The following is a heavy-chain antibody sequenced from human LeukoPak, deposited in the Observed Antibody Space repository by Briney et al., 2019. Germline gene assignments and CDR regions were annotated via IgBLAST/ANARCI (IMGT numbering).Heavy chain of an antibody. CDR2: ISGSGGST. J-gene: IGHJ5*02. D-gene: IGHD6-13*01. CDR1: GFTFSSYA. V-gene: IGHV3-23*01. Sequence: GGSLRLSCAASGFTFSSYAMSWVRQAPGKGLEWVSAISGSGGSTYYADSVKGRFTISRDNAKNSLYLQMNSLRAEDTAVYYCARDQAAAGTIWFDPWGQGTLVTVSS. CDR3: ARDQAAAGTIWFDP.